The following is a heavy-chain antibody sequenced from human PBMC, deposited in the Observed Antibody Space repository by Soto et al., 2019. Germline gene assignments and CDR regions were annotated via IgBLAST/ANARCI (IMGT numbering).Heavy chain of an antibody. J-gene: IGHJ6*02. CDR3: ARGPGERVYYYYGMDV. V-gene: IGHV4-34*01. D-gene: IGHD3-10*01. CDR2: INHSGST. CDR1: GGSFSGYY. Sequence: SETLSLTCAVYGGSFSGYYWSWIRQPPGKGLEWIGEINHSGSTNYNPSLKSRVTISVDTSKNQFSLKLSSVTAADTAVYYCARGPGERVYYYYGMDVWGQGTTVTVSS.